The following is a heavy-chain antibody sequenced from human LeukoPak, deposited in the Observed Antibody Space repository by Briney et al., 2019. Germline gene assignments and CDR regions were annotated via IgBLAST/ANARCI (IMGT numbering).Heavy chain of an antibody. CDR2: ISAYNGNT. D-gene: IGHD1-26*01. CDR3: ARDMGSGSLHY. J-gene: IGHJ4*02. CDR1: GYTFTSYG. Sequence: ASVKVSCKASGYTFTSYGISWVRRAPGQGLEWMGWISAYNGNTNYAQKLQGRVTMTTDTSASTAYMELSSLRPEDTAVYYCARDMGSGSLHYWGQGTLVTVSS. V-gene: IGHV1-18*01.